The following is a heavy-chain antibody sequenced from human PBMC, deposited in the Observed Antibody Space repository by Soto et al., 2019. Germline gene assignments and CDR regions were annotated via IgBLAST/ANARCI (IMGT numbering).Heavy chain of an antibody. CDR3: ARRAPVVVAAPTSHNWFDP. CDR2: IYYSGST. D-gene: IGHD2-15*01. CDR1: GGSISSSSYY. Sequence: SETLSLTCTVSGGSISSSSYYWGWIRQPPGKGLEWIGSIYYSGSTYYNPSLKSRVTISVDTSKNQFSLKLSSVTAADTAVYYCARRAPVVVAAPTSHNWFDPWGQGTLVTVSS. V-gene: IGHV4-39*01. J-gene: IGHJ5*02.